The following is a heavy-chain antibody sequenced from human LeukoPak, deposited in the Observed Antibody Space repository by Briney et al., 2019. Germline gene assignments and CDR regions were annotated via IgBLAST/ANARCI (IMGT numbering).Heavy chain of an antibody. V-gene: IGHV3-33*06. D-gene: IGHD4/OR15-4a*01. Sequence: GGSLRLSCAASGFTFRGSAMHWVRQAPGKGLEGVAVIWYDGSNKYYADSVKGRFTISRDNSKNTLYLQMNSLRAEDTAVYYCAKDSDYGGSPSDYWGQGTLVTVSS. J-gene: IGHJ4*02. CDR2: IWYDGSNK. CDR1: GFTFRGSA. CDR3: AKDSDYGGSPSDY.